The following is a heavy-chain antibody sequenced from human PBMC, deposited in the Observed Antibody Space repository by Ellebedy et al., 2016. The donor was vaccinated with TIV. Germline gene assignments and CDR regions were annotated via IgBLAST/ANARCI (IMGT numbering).Heavy chain of an antibody. J-gene: IGHJ4*02. Sequence: PGGSLRLSCAASGFTFTTYAMSWVRQAPGKGLEWVSAITVSADNTYYSDSVKGRFTISRDNSKNTLYLQMNSLRVEDTAVYYCARRVGARGGNFDYWGQGILVTVSS. V-gene: IGHV3-23*01. CDR3: ARRVGARGGNFDY. D-gene: IGHD1-26*01. CDR1: GFTFTTYA. CDR2: ITVSADNT.